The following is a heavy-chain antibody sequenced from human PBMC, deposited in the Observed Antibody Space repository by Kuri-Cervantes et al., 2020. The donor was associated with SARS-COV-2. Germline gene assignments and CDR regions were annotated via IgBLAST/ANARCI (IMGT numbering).Heavy chain of an antibody. V-gene: IGHV4-61*02. D-gene: IGHD6-19*01. Sequence: LRLSCTVSGGSISSGSYYWSWIRQPAGKGLEWIGRIYTSGSTNYNPSLKSRVTISVDTSKNQFSLKLSSVTAADTAVYYCASSGWTNKYYFDYWGQGTLVTVSS. CDR3: ASSGWTNKYYFDY. J-gene: IGHJ4*02. CDR1: GGSISSGSYY. CDR2: IYTSGST.